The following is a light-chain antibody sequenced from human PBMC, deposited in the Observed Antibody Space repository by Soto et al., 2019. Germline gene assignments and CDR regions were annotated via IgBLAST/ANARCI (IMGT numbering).Light chain of an antibody. V-gene: IGKV3-11*01. J-gene: IGKJ4*01. CDR2: DPS. Sequence: IALTQSPATLSLSPGERATVSYRASQSVISDLAWYHQKHGQAPRLLNXDPSIRATGFKARLSGSGSGKDFTLNISSIDPEDFAVYYCKQRSNWPPVTFGGGTKVDIK. CDR3: KQRSNWPPVT. CDR1: QSVISD.